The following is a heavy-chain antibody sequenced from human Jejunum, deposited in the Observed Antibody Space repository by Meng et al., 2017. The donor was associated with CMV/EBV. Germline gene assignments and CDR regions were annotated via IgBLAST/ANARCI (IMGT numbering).Heavy chain of an antibody. CDR1: GGTFNGHS. D-gene: IGHD6-6*01. J-gene: IGHJ4*02. CDR2: IIPMVGVP. V-gene: IGHV1-69*02. Sequence: KASGGTFNGHSVSWVRQAPGQGLEWMGRIIPMVGVPTYTQKFQGRLTITADKSTSTAYMELGSLRSEDSAIYYCARVLDTRSSGGVDSWGQGTLVTVSS. CDR3: ARVLDTRSSGGVDS.